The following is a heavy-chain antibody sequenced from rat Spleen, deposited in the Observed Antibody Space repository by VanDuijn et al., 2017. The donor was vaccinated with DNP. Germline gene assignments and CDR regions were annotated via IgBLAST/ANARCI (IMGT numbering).Heavy chain of an antibody. J-gene: IGHJ2*01. CDR2: IGSDGYAP. V-gene: IGHV5-22*01. CDR1: GFTFSDYY. CDR3: VRWNSGHFDY. Sequence: EVQLVESGGGLVQPGRSLKLSCSASGFTFSDYYMAWVRQAPTRGLEWVAYIGSDGYAPYYGDSVKGRFTISRDNAKSTLYLQMNSRRSEDMATYYCVRWNSGHFDYWGQGVMVTVSS. D-gene: IGHD4-3*01.